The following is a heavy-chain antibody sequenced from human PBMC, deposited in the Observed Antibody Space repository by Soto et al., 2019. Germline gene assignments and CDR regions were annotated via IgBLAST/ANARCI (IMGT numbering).Heavy chain of an antibody. D-gene: IGHD2-8*01. CDR2: IGTAGDT. Sequence: HPGGSLRLSCAASGFTFSSYDMHWVRQATGKGLEWVSAIGTAGDTYYPGSVKGRFTISRENAKNSLYLQMNSLRAGDTAVYYCARNPTVRYCTNGVCYKGPDYGMDVWGQGTTVTVSS. J-gene: IGHJ6*02. CDR3: ARNPTVRYCTNGVCYKGPDYGMDV. V-gene: IGHV3-13*01. CDR1: GFTFSSYD.